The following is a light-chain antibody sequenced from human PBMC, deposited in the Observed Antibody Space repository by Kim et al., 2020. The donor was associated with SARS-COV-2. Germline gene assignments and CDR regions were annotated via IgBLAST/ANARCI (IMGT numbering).Light chain of an antibody. J-gene: IGKJ1*01. CDR1: QSVLYSSNNKNY. CDR2: WAS. Sequence: DIVMTQSPDSLAVSLGERATINCKSSQSVLYSSNNKNYLAWYQQKPGQPPKLLIYWASTRESGVPDRFSGSGSGTDFTLTISSLQAEDVAVYYCQQYYRTPPTFGQGTTVDI. V-gene: IGKV4-1*01. CDR3: QQYYRTPPT.